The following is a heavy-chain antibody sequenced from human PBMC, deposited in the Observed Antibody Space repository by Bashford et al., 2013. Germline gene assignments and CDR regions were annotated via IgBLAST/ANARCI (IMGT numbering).Heavy chain of an antibody. CDR2: TYYTGST. CDR1: GGSISSSSYY. V-gene: IGHV4-39*01. D-gene: IGHD3-22*01. CDR3: ARQAGNYYDNDGYVSL. J-gene: IGHJ4*02. Sequence: SETLSLTCTVSGGSISSSSYYWGWIRQPPGKGPEWIGRTYYTGSTNYNPSLTSRVSMSADTSRNQFSLKLFSVTAADTAVYYCARQAGNYYDNDGYVSLWGQGILVTVSS.